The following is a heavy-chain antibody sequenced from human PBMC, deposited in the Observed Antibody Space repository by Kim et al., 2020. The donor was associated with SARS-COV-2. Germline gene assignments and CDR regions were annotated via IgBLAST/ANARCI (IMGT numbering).Heavy chain of an antibody. V-gene: IGHV3-23*01. D-gene: IGHD1-26*01. J-gene: IGHJ4*02. CDR1: GFTFSSYA. Sequence: GGSLRLSCAASGFTFSSYAMSWVRQAPGKGLEWVSAISGSGGSTYYADSAKGRFTISRDNSKNTLYLQMNSLRAEDTAEYYCAKARGGSYGGYWGQGTLVTVSS. CDR2: ISGSGGST. CDR3: AKARGGSYGGY.